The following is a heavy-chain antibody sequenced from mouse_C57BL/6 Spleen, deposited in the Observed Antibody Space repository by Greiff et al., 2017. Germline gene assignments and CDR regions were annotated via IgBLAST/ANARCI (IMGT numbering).Heavy chain of an antibody. D-gene: IGHD2-4*01. Sequence: QVQLQQPGAELVRPGSSVKLSCKASGYTFTSYWMHWVKQRPIQGLEWIGNIDPSDSETHYNQKFKDKATLTVDKSSSTAYMQLSSLTSEDSAVYYCALYDYDGPYFDYWGQGTTLTVSS. V-gene: IGHV1-52*01. CDR3: ALYDYDGPYFDY. J-gene: IGHJ2*01. CDR1: GYTFTSYW. CDR2: IDPSDSET.